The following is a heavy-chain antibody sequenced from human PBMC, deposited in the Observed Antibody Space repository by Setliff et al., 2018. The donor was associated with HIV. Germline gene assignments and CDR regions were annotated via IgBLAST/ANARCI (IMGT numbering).Heavy chain of an antibody. CDR3: ARDGYSSSWYVISGSFDY. Sequence: SETLSLTCIVSGGSISSSSYYWDWIRQPPGKGLEWIGTVYYSGSTYCNPSLKSRVTISVDTSEDQFSLKLSSVTAADTAVYYCARDGYSSSWYVISGSFDYWGQGILVTVSS. CDR1: GGSISSSSYY. CDR2: VYYSGST. J-gene: IGHJ4*02. V-gene: IGHV4-39*07. D-gene: IGHD6-13*01.